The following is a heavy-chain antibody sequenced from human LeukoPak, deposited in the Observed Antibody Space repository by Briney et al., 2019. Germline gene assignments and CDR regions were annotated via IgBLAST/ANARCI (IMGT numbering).Heavy chain of an antibody. CDR3: AREAGGRELE. J-gene: IGHJ4*02. D-gene: IGHD6-13*01. V-gene: IGHV3-74*01. Sequence: GGSLRLSCAASGFTFSSYWMHWVRQVPGKGLVWVSRINSDGSSTSYADSVKGRFTISRDNDKNTLYLQMKSLRAEDAAVYYCAREAGGRELEWGQGTLVTVSS. CDR2: INSDGSST. CDR1: GFTFSSYW.